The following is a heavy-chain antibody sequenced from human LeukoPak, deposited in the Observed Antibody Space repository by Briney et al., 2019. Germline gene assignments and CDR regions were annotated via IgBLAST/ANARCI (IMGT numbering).Heavy chain of an antibody. CDR2: ISRSSNYK. CDR3: ASSRYDSSGYYGIIGY. V-gene: IGHV3-21*01. Sequence: PGGSLRLSCAASGFTFSSYSMNWVRQAPGKGLEWVSSISRSSNYKYYAGSVKGRFTISRDNAKNSLYLQMNSPRAEDTALYYCASSRYDSSGYYGIIGYWGQGTLVTVSS. J-gene: IGHJ4*02. D-gene: IGHD3-22*01. CDR1: GFTFSSYS.